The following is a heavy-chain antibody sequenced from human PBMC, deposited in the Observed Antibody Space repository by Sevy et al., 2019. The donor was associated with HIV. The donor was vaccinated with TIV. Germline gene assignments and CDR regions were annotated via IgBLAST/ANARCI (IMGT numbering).Heavy chain of an antibody. CDR2: IWHGGNSE. V-gene: IGHV3-33*08. D-gene: IGHD5-12*01. CDR1: RFTFSTYV. CDR3: ASEAGYGTDSRPFDY. Sequence: GGSLRLSCVASRFTFSTYVMHWVRQAPGKGLEWVAVIWHGGNSEYYADSVRGRLTSSRDDSKNTLYLQMNSLRAEETAVYYCASEAGYGTDSRPFDYWGQGTLVTVSS. J-gene: IGHJ4*02.